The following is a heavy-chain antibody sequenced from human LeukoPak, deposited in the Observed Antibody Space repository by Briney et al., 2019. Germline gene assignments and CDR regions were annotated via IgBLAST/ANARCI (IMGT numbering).Heavy chain of an antibody. CDR1: GGSLSTYY. V-gene: IGHV4-59*01. CDR3: ARGYTYGSDAFDI. D-gene: IGHD5-18*01. CDR2: IYYSGST. Sequence: SETLSLTCTVSGGSLSTYYWSWLRQPPGKGLEWIGYIYYSGSTNYNPSLKSRVTISVDTSKNQFSLKLSSVTAADTAIYYCARGYTYGSDAFDIWGQGTMVTVSS. J-gene: IGHJ3*02.